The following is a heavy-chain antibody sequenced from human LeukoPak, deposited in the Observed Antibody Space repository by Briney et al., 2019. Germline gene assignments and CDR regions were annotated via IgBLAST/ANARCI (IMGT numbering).Heavy chain of an antibody. D-gene: IGHD1-26*01. J-gene: IGHJ6*02. CDR3: AKGPELGATPLRYYYGMDV. CDR2: ISYDGSNK. V-gene: IGHV3-30*18. Sequence: RSLRLSCAASGFTFSSYGMHWVRQAPGKGLEWVAVISYDGSNKYYADSVKGRFTISRDNSKNTLYLQMDSLRAEDTAVYYCAKGPELGATPLRYYYGMDVWGQGTTVTVSS. CDR1: GFTFSSYG.